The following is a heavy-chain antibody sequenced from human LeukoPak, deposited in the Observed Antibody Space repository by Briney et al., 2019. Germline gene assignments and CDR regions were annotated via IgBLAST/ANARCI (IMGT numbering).Heavy chain of an antibody. CDR2: INHSGST. Sequence: PSETLSLTCAVYGGSFSGNYWSWIRQPPGKGLEWIGEINHSGSTNYNPSLKSRVTMSVDTPKNQFSLKLSSVTAADTAVYYCARRSDRNSSPLRSWGQGTLVTVSS. J-gene: IGHJ4*02. CDR3: ARRSDRNSSPLRS. CDR1: GGSFSGNY. D-gene: IGHD6-13*01. V-gene: IGHV4-34*01.